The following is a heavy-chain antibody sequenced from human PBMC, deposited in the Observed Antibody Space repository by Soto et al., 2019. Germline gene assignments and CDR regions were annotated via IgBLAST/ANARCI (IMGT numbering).Heavy chain of an antibody. V-gene: IGHV1-3*01. CDR2: INAGNGNT. CDR1: GYTFTSYA. Sequence: QVQLVQSGAEVKKPGATVKVSCKASGYTFTSYAIHWVRQAPGQRLEWMGWINAGNGNTKYSQKFQDRVTITRDTSASTAYMELSSLRSEDTAVYYCARDLGGWPDYWGQGTLVTVSS. D-gene: IGHD6-19*01. CDR3: ARDLGGWPDY. J-gene: IGHJ4*02.